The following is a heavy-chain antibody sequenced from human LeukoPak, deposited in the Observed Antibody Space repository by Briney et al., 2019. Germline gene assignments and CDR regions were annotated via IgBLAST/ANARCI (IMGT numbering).Heavy chain of an antibody. Sequence: SETLSLTCTVSGGSISSSSYYWGWIRQPPGKGLEWIGTMSYSGSTYYNPSLRSRVTISEDTSKNQFSLKLSSVTAADTAVYYYARARITMMGLYYFDYWGQGTLVTVSS. CDR3: ARARITMMGLYYFDY. V-gene: IGHV4-39*01. D-gene: IGHD3-22*01. CDR2: MSYSGST. CDR1: GGSISSSSYY. J-gene: IGHJ4*02.